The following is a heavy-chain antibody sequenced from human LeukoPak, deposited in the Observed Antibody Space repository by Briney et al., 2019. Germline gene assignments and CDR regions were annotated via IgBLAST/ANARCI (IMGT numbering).Heavy chain of an antibody. V-gene: IGHV3-23*01. CDR3: ARGVEPLAANTLAY. J-gene: IGHJ4*02. CDR1: GFTFSSYA. CDR2: ISGSGGSS. Sequence: PGGSLRLSCAASGFTFSSYAMSWVRQAPGKGLEWVSAISGSGGSSDYADSVKGRLTISRDNSKNTLYLEMNSLGPDDTAVYYCARGVEPLAANTLAYWGQGTLVTVSS. D-gene: IGHD1-14*01.